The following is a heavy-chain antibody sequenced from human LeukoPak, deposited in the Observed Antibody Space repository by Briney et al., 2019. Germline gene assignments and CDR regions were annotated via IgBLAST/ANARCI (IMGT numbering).Heavy chain of an antibody. J-gene: IGHJ4*02. V-gene: IGHV3-48*04. Sequence: PGGSLRLSCAASGFTFSSYSMNWVRQAPGKGLEWVSYISSSSSTIYYADSVKGRFTISRDNAKNSLYLQMNSLRAEDTAVYYCAKCPDKDYDYVWGSYRYTDYWGQGTLVTVSS. CDR3: AKCPDKDYDYVWGSYRYTDY. D-gene: IGHD3-16*02. CDR1: GFTFSSYS. CDR2: ISSSSSTI.